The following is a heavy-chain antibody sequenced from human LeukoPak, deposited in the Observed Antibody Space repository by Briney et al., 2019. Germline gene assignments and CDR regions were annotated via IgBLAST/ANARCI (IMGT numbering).Heavy chain of an antibody. CDR1: GFTFSSYG. CDR3: ARKGGAGTNYYMDV. V-gene: IGHV3-30*02. J-gene: IGHJ6*03. CDR2: IRYDGSNK. Sequence: GGSLRLSCAASGFTFSSYGMHWVRQAPGKGLEWVAFIRYDGSNKYYADSVKGRFTISRDNAKNSLYLQMNSLRAEDTAVYYCARKGGAGTNYYMDVWGKGTTVTVSS. D-gene: IGHD1-14*01.